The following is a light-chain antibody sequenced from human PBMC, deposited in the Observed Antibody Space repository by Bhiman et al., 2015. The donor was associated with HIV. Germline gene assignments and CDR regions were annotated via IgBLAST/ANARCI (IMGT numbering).Light chain of an antibody. J-gene: IGLJ1*01. CDR1: ALPKQH. CDR2: GKN. Sequence: SYELTQPPSLSVSPGQTARVTCSGDALPKQHAYWYQQKPGQAPLLVIYGKNNRPSGIPDRFSGSSSGNTASLTITGAQAEDEADYYCNSRDSSGNHGGVFGTGTKVTVL. CDR3: NSRDSSGNHGGV. V-gene: IGLV3-19*01.